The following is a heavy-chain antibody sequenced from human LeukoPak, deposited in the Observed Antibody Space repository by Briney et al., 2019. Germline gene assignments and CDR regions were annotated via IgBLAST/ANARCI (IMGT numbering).Heavy chain of an antibody. Sequence: NASETLSLTCIVSGGSISKYYWSWIRQSPGKGLEWVGYIYDSGATTDYNPSLKNRVTISVDTSKNQFSLKLSSVTAADTAVYYCARYQVPAAIRAFDIWGQGTMVTVSS. CDR3: ARYQVPAAIRAFDI. CDR2: IYDSGAT. J-gene: IGHJ3*02. CDR1: GGSISKYY. D-gene: IGHD2-2*02. V-gene: IGHV4-59*12.